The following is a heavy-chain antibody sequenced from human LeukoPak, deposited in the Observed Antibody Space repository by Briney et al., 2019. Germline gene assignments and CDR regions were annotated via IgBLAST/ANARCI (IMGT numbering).Heavy chain of an antibody. J-gene: IGHJ4*02. CDR2: IRYSGDVV. D-gene: IGHD2-15*01. Sequence: PGGSLRLSCTASGFTFCDYYMSWVRQAPGKGLEWISYIRYSGDVVDYADSVRGRFTISRDNTKNSLFLHMTSLRDDDTAVYYCARSLWRVAANFFDYWGQGSLVIVSS. CDR3: ARSLWRVAANFFDY. V-gene: IGHV3-11*04. CDR1: GFTFCDYY.